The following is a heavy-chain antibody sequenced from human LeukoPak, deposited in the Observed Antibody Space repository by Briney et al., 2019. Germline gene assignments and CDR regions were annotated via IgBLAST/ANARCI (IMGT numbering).Heavy chain of an antibody. CDR1: GFTFSSYA. V-gene: IGHV3-23*01. CDR3: AKVIGYYYDSSGYWFDY. CDR2: ISGSGGST. D-gene: IGHD3-22*01. Sequence: GGSLRLSCAASGFTFSSYAMSWVRQAPGKGLEWVSAISGSGGSTYYADSVKGRFAISRDNSKNTLYLQMNSLRAEDTAVYYCAKVIGYYYDSSGYWFDYWGQGTLVVVSS. J-gene: IGHJ4*02.